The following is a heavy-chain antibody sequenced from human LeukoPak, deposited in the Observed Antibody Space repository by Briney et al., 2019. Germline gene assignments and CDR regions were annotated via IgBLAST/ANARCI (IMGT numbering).Heavy chain of an antibody. CDR2: INPNSGGT. J-gene: IGHJ4*02. V-gene: IGHV1-2*02. CDR1: GYTFTGYY. D-gene: IGHD3-9*01. Sequence: GASVTVSCMSSGYTFTGYYMHWVRQAPGQGLEWMGWINPNSGGTNYAQKFQGRVTMTRDTSISTAYMELSRLRSDDTAVYYCARARQDDILTGYPYYFDYWGQGTLVTVSS. CDR3: ARARQDDILTGYPYYFDY.